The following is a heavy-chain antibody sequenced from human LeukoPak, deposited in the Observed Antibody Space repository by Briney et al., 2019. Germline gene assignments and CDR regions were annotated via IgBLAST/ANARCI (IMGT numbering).Heavy chain of an antibody. D-gene: IGHD5/OR15-5a*01. V-gene: IGHV3-30*02. CDR2: IRYDGSNK. J-gene: IGHJ6*02. Sequence: GGSLRLSCAASGFTFSSYGMHWVRQAPGKGLEWVAFIRYDGSNKYYADSVKGRFTISRENAKNSLYLQMNSLRAGDTAVYYCARSLRTYYYYYGMDVWGQGTTVTVSS. CDR1: GFTFSSYG. CDR3: ARSLRTYYYYYGMDV.